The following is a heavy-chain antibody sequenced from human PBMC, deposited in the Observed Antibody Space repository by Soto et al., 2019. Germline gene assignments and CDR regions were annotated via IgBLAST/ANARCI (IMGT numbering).Heavy chain of an antibody. CDR2: TYYRSNWRH. D-gene: IGHD2-15*01. V-gene: IGHV6-1*01. J-gene: IGHJ4*02. Sequence: SQTLSLTCAISGDSVSSNTAAWNWIRSSPSRGLEWLGRTYYRSNWRHDYAVSVKSRITVNPDTSKNHFSLQLNSVTPDDTAVYYCARGVAGSCFGLGGQGTLVTVSS. CDR3: ARGVAGSCFGL. CDR1: GDSVSSNTAA.